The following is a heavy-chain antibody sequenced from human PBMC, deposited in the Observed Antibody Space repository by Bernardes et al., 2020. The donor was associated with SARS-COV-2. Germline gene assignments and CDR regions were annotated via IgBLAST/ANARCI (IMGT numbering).Heavy chain of an antibody. CDR2: INPNSGAP. D-gene: IGHD5-12*01. J-gene: IGHJ4*02. CDR1: GYTFTGYY. CDR3: ARGPLSGYAYFDY. V-gene: IGHV1-2*06. Sequence: ASVKVSCKASGYTFTGYYMHWVRQAPGQGLEWMGRINPNSGAPNYAQKFQGRVTMTRDTSISTAYMELSWLRSDDTAVYYCARGPLSGYAYFDYWGQGTLVPVSS.